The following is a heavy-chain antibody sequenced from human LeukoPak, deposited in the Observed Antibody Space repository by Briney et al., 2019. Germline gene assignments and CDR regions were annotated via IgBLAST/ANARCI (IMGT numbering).Heavy chain of an antibody. J-gene: IGHJ3*02. CDR2: VYYNGDT. V-gene: IGHV4-39*07. D-gene: IGHD3-16*01. Sequence: PSETLSLTCAVSGGSISSSGYYWAWIRQPPGKGLEWIGSVYYNGDTYYNPSLKSRVTISVDTSKNQFSLKLNSVTTADTAVYYCARDVSITGYAFDIWGQGTMVTVSS. CDR1: GGSISSSGYY. CDR3: ARDVSITGYAFDI.